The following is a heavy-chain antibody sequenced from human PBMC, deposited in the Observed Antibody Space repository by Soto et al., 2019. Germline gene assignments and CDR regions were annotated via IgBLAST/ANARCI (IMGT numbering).Heavy chain of an antibody. CDR1: GFTFSSYE. V-gene: IGHV3-48*03. D-gene: IGHD3-3*01. CDR3: ASPLTIRYRYDAFDI. CDR2: ISSSGSTI. J-gene: IGHJ3*02. Sequence: GGSLRLSCAASGFTFSSYEMNWVRQAPGKGLEWVSYISSSGSTIYYADSVKGRFTISRDNAKNSLYLQMNSLRAEDTAVYYCASPLTIRYRYDAFDIWGQGTMVTVSS.